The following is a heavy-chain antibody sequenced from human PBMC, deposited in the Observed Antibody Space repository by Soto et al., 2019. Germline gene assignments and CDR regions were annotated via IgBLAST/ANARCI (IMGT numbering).Heavy chain of an antibody. CDR2: INAGNGNT. CDR3: ASSGSYWGIDY. J-gene: IGHJ4*02. D-gene: IGHD1-26*01. V-gene: IGHV1-3*05. Sequence: QVQLVQSGAEEKKPGASVKVSCKASGYTFSRYAMHWVRQAPGQRLEWMGWINAGNGNTKYSQKFQGRVTITRDTSASTAYMELSSLRSEDTAVYYCASSGSYWGIDYWGQGTLVTLSS. CDR1: GYTFSRYA.